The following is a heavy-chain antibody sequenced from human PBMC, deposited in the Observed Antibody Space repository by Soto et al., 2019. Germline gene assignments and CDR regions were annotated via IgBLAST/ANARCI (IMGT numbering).Heavy chain of an antibody. Sequence: PSETLSLTCTVSGGSISSYYWSWIRQPPGKGLEWIGYIYYSGSTNYNPSLKSRVTISVDTSKNQFSLKLSSVTAADTAVYYCARQDRDIVVVPNPSFDPWGQGTLVTVSS. D-gene: IGHD2-2*01. CDR2: IYYSGST. CDR1: GGSISSYY. J-gene: IGHJ5*02. CDR3: ARQDRDIVVVPNPSFDP. V-gene: IGHV4-59*08.